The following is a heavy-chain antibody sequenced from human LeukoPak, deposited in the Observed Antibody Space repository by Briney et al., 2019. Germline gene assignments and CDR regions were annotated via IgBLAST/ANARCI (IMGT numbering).Heavy chain of an antibody. Sequence: GGSLRLSCAASGFTFSTYEMTWVRQAPGKGLEWISYISSSSSYTDYADSVKGRFTISRDNAKSALYLQLNSLRLEDTAVYYCAAGTAADFWGQGTLVTVSS. V-gene: IGHV3-48*03. CDR2: ISSSSSYT. J-gene: IGHJ4*02. CDR1: GFTFSTYE. CDR3: AAGTAADF. D-gene: IGHD6-13*01.